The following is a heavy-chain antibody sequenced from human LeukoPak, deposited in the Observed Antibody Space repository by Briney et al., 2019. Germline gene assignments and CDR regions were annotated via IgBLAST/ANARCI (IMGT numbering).Heavy chain of an antibody. Sequence: SETLSLTCTVSGGSISSYYWSWIRQPPGKGLEWIGYIYYSGSTNYNPSLKSRVTISVDTSKNQFSLKLSSVTAADTAVYYCARGGRKYSGSHPQDYWGQGTLVTVSS. V-gene: IGHV4-59*01. CDR2: IYYSGST. CDR1: GGSISSYY. D-gene: IGHD1-26*01. J-gene: IGHJ4*02. CDR3: ARGGRKYSGSHPQDY.